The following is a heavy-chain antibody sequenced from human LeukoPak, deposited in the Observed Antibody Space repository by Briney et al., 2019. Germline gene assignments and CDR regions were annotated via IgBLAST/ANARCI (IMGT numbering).Heavy chain of an antibody. CDR2: IYTSGST. CDR3: ARGMWSMTTVTNWFDP. J-gene: IGHJ5*02. CDR1: GGSISSYY. Sequence: SETLSLTCTVSGGSISSYYWSWIRQPAGKGLEWIGRIYTSGSTNYNPSLKSRVTMSVDTSKNQFSLKLSSVTAADTAVYYCARGMWSMTTVTNWFDPWGQGTLVTVSS. D-gene: IGHD4-17*01. V-gene: IGHV4-4*07.